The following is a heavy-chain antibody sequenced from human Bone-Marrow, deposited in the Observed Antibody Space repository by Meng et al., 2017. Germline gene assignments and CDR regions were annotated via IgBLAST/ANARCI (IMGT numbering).Heavy chain of an antibody. Sequence: SGPTLVKPTQTLTLTCTFSGFSLSTSGVGVGWIRQPPGKALEWLALIYWDDDKRYSPSLKSRLTITKDTSKNQVVLTMTNMDPVDTATYYCAHIVIAAAGIVYYFDYWGQGTLVTVSS. CDR1: GFSLSTSGVG. CDR3: AHIVIAAAGIVYYFDY. CDR2: IYWDDDK. D-gene: IGHD6-13*01. V-gene: IGHV2-5*02. J-gene: IGHJ4*02.